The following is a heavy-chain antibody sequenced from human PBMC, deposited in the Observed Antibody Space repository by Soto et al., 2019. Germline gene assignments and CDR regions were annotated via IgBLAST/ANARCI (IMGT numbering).Heavy chain of an antibody. Sequence: QMQRVQSGGGLVKPGGSLTLSCTASGFSFRDYYMIWVRQTPGKGLEWLSYISDSGNTIYYADSGRARFTIFRENAANSVYLQMDGLTAADTAFYYGARGGSVWTRGGWLGPCGQGSLVTVSS. D-gene: IGHD3-16*01. V-gene: IGHV3-11*01. J-gene: IGHJ5*02. CDR1: GFSFRDYY. CDR2: ISDSGNTI. CDR3: ARGGSVWTRGGWLGP.